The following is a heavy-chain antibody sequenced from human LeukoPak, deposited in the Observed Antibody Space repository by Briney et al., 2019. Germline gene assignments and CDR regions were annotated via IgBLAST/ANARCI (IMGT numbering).Heavy chain of an antibody. D-gene: IGHD6-19*01. CDR1: GYTFTNYG. J-gene: IGHJ3*02. Sequence: ASVKVSCKASGYTFTNYGISWVRQAPGQGLEWMGWISTYNGNSNYAQKLQDRVTMTTDTPTATAYLDLRNLRSDDTAVYYCARAGGWAREDYKGDAFDIWGQGTIVTVSS. CDR3: ARAGGWAREDYKGDAFDI. CDR2: ISTYNGNS. V-gene: IGHV1-18*01.